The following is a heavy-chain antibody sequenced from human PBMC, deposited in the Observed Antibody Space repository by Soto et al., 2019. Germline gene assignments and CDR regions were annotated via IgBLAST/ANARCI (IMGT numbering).Heavy chain of an antibody. CDR1: GYTFTGHY. V-gene: IGHV1-2*02. Sequence: ASVKVSCKASGYTFTGHYVHWGRKDPGQGLQWMGAINPNSGGTNYAQKFQSRVTMARDTSISTAYMELSRLRSDDTAVYYCAKSLLRITMVRGVIPWFDPWGQGTLVTVS. CDR3: AKSLLRITMVRGVIPWFDP. J-gene: IGHJ5*02. D-gene: IGHD3-10*01. CDR2: INPNSGGT.